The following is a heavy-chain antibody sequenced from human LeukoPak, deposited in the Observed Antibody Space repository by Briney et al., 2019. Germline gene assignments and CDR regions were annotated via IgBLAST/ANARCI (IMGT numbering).Heavy chain of an antibody. Sequence: SETLSLTCTVSGGSIDSDYWSWIRQPPGKGLEWIGEMYNSGYPNYGPSFKSRVTMSLDTSKNQFSLKLSSVTAADTAVYYCARRRRRDGYNYDYWGQGTLVTVSS. V-gene: IGHV4-59*08. CDR2: MYNSGYP. CDR3: ARRRRRDGYNYDY. J-gene: IGHJ4*02. CDR1: GGSIDSDY. D-gene: IGHD5-24*01.